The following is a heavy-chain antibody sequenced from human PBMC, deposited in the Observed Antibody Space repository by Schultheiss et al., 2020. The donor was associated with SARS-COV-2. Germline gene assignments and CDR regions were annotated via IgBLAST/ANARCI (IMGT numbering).Heavy chain of an antibody. CDR2: ISGSGGST. J-gene: IGHJ4*02. D-gene: IGHD6-13*01. CDR3: ARVPSSWYRSYFDY. Sequence: GGSLRLSCAASGFTFSSYAMSWVRQAPGKGLEWVSAISGSGGSTYYADSVKGRFTISRDNAKNSLYLQMNSLRAEDTAVYYCARVPSSWYRSYFDYWGQGTLVTVSS. CDR1: GFTFSSYA. V-gene: IGHV3-23*01.